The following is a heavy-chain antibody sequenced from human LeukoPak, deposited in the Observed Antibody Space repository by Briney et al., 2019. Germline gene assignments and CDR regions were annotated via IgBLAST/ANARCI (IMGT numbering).Heavy chain of an antibody. D-gene: IGHD2-21*02. CDR3: ARSIVVVTAIPV. CDR2: IYYSGST. Sequence: SETLSLTCTVSGGSISSSSYYWGWIRQPPGKGLERIGSIYYSGSTYYNPSLKSRVTISVDTSKNQFSLKLSSVTAADTAVYYCARSIVVVTAIPVWGQGTLDTVSS. CDR1: GGSISSSSYY. V-gene: IGHV4-39*07. J-gene: IGHJ4*02.